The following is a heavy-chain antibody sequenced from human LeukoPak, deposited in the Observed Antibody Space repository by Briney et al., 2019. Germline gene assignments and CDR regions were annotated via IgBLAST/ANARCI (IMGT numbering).Heavy chain of an antibody. CDR1: GYTFTGYY. CDR3: ATDSIAASPDAFDI. Sequence: ASVKVSCKASGYTFTGYYMHWVRQAPGQGLEWMGWINPNSGGTNYAQKFQGRVTMTRDTSISTAYMELSRLRSDDTAVYYCATDSIAASPDAFDIWGQGTMVTVSS. D-gene: IGHD6-6*01. CDR2: INPNSGGT. J-gene: IGHJ3*02. V-gene: IGHV1-2*02.